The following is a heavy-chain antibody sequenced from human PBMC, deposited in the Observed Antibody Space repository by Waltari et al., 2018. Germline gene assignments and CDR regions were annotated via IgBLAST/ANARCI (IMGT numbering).Heavy chain of an antibody. D-gene: IGHD3-16*01. CDR2: IFDSGST. Sequence: QVQLQESGPGLVKPSQTLSLTCTFPGGPNPRGDYHWNWIRQAPGEGLEWIGYIFDSGSTYYKPSLKSRLTMSVETSKNQFSLKLSSVTAADTAVYYCARGWGSIIDYFYGMDVWGQGTTVTVSS. V-gene: IGHV4-30-4*01. CDR3: ARGWGSIIDYFYGMDV. CDR1: GGPNPRGDYH. J-gene: IGHJ6*02.